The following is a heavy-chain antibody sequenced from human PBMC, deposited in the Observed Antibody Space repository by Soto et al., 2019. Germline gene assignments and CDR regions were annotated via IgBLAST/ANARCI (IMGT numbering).Heavy chain of an antibody. Sequence: QVQLVQSGAEVKKPGASVKVSCKASGYTFTSYDISWVRQAPGQGLEWMGWISTYNGNTNYAQKLQGRVTMTTDTSTSTAYMELRSLRSGATAVYYCARGFRVAATRWWFDPWGQGTLVTVSS. CDR2: ISTYNGNT. D-gene: IGHD2-15*01. CDR1: GYTFTSYD. V-gene: IGHV1-18*01. J-gene: IGHJ5*02. CDR3: ARGFRVAATRWWFDP.